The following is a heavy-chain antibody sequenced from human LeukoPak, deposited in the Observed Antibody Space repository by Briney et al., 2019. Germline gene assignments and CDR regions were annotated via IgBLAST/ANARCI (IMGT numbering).Heavy chain of an antibody. CDR2: INHSGST. J-gene: IGHJ5*02. CDR3: ARGMARVNWFDP. V-gene: IGHV4-34*01. Sequence: SETLCLTCAVYGGSFSGYYWSWIRQPPGKGLEWVGEINHSGSTNYNPSLKSRVTISVDTSKNQFSLKLSSVTAADTAVYYCARGMARVNWFDPWGQGTLVTVSS. D-gene: IGHD5-24*01. CDR1: GGSFSGYY.